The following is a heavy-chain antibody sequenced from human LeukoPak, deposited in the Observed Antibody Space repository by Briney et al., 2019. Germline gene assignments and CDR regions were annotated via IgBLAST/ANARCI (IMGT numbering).Heavy chain of an antibody. J-gene: IGHJ6*02. V-gene: IGHV2-70*11. CDR1: GFSLRNSGVC. CDR2: IDWDDDK. Sequence: SGPALVKPTQTLTLTCTFSGFSLRNSGVCVIWIRQPPAKALEWLARIDWDDDKHYSTSLKTRLNISKDTSKNQVVLTMTNMDPVDTATYFCARSYYHYGMDVWGQGTTVTVSS. CDR3: ARSYYHYGMDV.